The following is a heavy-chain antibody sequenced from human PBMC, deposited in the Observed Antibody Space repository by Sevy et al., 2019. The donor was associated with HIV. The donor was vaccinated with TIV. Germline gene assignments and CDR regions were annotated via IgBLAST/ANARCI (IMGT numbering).Heavy chain of an antibody. CDR3: AREFTVFGVVSGIDY. CDR1: GFTFRTYS. V-gene: IGHV3-21*04. CDR2: ISDDSRYI. D-gene: IGHD3-3*01. J-gene: IGHJ4*02. Sequence: GGSLRLSCAASGFTFRTYSMNWVRQAPGKGLEWLSSISDDSRYIYYSDSVKGRFTISRANAKNFLFLQMNNLRVEDTAIYYCAREFTVFGVVSGIDYWGQGNLVTVSS.